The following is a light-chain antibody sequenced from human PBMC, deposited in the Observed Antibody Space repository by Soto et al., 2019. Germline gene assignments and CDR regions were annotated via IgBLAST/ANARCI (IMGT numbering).Light chain of an antibody. J-gene: IGLJ2*01. CDR3: SSYTSSSTRGVV. CDR1: SSDVGGYNY. V-gene: IGLV2-14*01. CDR2: DVS. Sequence: QSALTQPASVSGSPGQSITISCTGTSSDVGGYNYVSWYQQHPGKAPKLMIYDVSNRPSRVSNRFSGSKSGNTASLTISGLQAEDEADYYCSSYTSSSTRGVVFGGGTKLTVL.